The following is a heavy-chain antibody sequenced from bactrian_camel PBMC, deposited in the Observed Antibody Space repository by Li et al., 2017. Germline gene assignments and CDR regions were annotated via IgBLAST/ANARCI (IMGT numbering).Heavy chain of an antibody. Sequence: HVQLVESGGGSVQTGESLTLSCVAPGYITSSYFMGWLRHQAPGQKREGVAAIERSGKITYADSVLGRFTISRDNAKNTAYLQMNSLKTEDSAMYVCAMDLGERSGSSWRSDFGYWGQGTQVTVS. CDR3: AMDLGERSGSSWRSDFGY. J-gene: IGHJ6*01. CDR2: IERSGKI. CDR1: GYITSSYF. V-gene: IGHV3S53*01. D-gene: IGHD6*01.